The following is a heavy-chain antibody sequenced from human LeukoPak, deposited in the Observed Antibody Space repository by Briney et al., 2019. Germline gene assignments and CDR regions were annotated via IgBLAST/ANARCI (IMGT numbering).Heavy chain of an antibody. Sequence: SETLSLTCAVYGGSFSGYYWSWIRQPPGKGLEWIGEINHSGSTNYNPSLKSRVPISVDTSKNQFSLKLSSVTAADTAVYYCARSFSVVVPAAIRGYYFDYWGQGTLVTVSS. CDR1: GGSFSGYY. CDR2: INHSGST. V-gene: IGHV4-34*01. CDR3: ARSFSVVVPAAIRGYYFDY. D-gene: IGHD2-2*01. J-gene: IGHJ4*02.